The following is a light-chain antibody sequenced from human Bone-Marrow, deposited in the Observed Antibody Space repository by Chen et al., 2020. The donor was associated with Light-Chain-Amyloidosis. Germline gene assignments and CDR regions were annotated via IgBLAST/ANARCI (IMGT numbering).Light chain of an antibody. CDR2: DDS. V-gene: IGLV3-21*02. Sequence: SYVLTQPPSVSVAPGETARITCGGDNIGSTSVHWYQQTPGQAPLLVVYDDSDRPSGIPERLSGSDSGNTATLTISRVEARDEADYYCQVWDRSSDRPVFGGGTKLTVL. J-gene: IGLJ3*02. CDR1: NIGSTS. CDR3: QVWDRSSDRPV.